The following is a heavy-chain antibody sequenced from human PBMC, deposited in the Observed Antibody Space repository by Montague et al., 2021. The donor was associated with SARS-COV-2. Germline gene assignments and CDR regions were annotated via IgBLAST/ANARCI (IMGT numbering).Heavy chain of an antibody. V-gene: IGHV4-4*07. J-gene: IGHJ5*02. CDR2: IYNSGST. CDR3: ARDVGVPLPPPYCWLDP. CDR1: GGSISSYS. D-gene: IGHD2-2*01. Sequence: SETLSLTCSVSGGSISSYSWSWIRQPAGKGLEWIGRIYNSGSTNFNPSLKSRVTMSADTSKNQFSLKLSSVTAADTAVYYCARDVGVPLPPPYCWLDPWGQGTLVTVSS.